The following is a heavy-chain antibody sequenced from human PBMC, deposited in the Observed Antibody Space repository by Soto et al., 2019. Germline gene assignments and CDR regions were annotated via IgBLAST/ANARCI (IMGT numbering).Heavy chain of an antibody. CDR1: GGSFSGYY. J-gene: IGHJ5*02. Sequence: SETLSLTCAVYGGSFSGYYWSWIRQPPGKGLEWIGEMYHTGSTNYNPSLKNRVTISVDKSKNQFSLRVSSVTAADTAVYYCARKQWVVPNWFDPWGQGILVTVSS. V-gene: IGHV4-34*01. D-gene: IGHD6-19*01. CDR3: ARKQWVVPNWFDP. CDR2: MYHTGST.